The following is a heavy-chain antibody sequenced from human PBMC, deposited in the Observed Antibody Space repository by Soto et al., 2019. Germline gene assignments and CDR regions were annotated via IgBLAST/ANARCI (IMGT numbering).Heavy chain of an antibody. CDR3: ARASRSGYSSSWYPSAEYFQH. V-gene: IGHV1-18*01. CDR2: ISAYNGNT. Sequence: ASVKVSCKASGYTFTSYGISWVRQAPGQALEWMGWISAYNGNTNYAQKLQGRVTMTTDTSTSTAYMELRSLRSDDTAVYYCARASRSGYSSSWYPSAEYFQHWGQGTLVTVSS. J-gene: IGHJ1*01. CDR1: GYTFTSYG. D-gene: IGHD6-13*01.